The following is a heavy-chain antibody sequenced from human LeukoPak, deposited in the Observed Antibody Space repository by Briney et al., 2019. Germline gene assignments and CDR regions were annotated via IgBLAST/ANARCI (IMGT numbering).Heavy chain of an antibody. CDR2: ISYDASDK. CDR1: EFTFSSYA. CDR3: ARDLSGIVGATRSTLGY. D-gene: IGHD1-26*01. J-gene: IGHJ4*02. V-gene: IGHV3-30-3*01. Sequence: GGSLRLSCATSEFTFSSYAMHWVRQAPGKGLEWVAVISYDASDKYYADSLKGRFTISRDNSKNTLYLQMNSLRAEDTAVYYCARDLSGIVGATRSTLGYWGQGTLVTVSS.